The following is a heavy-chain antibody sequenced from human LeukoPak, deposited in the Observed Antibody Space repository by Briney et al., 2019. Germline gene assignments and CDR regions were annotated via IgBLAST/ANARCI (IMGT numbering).Heavy chain of an antibody. J-gene: IGHJ4*01. CDR2: TNLHGTAV. CDR1: GLSFRNYW. V-gene: IGHV3-74*01. CDR3: ASAYTYVRLGDH. Sequence: GGSLRLSCEVSGLSFRNYWMHWVRQAPGKGLVWVARTNLHGTAVDYADSVKGRFIISRDNAKNTLFQQMNSLRVEDTAVYYSASAYTYVRLGDHWGHGTLVTVSS. D-gene: IGHD3-16*01.